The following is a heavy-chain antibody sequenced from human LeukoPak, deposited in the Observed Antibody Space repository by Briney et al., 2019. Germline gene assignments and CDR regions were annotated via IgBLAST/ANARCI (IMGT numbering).Heavy chain of an antibody. V-gene: IGHV3-33*01. CDR1: GFTFSFYG. Sequence: SGGSLRLSCAASGFTFSFYGMHWVRQAPGKGLEWVAVVWYDGSKKYYADSVKGRSTISRDNSKNTVYLQMNSLRVEDTAVYYCAGEEDLRELRGGREFFQYWGQGTLVTVSS. D-gene: IGHD3-10*01. CDR3: AGEEDLRELRGGREFFQY. CDR2: VWYDGSKK. J-gene: IGHJ1*01.